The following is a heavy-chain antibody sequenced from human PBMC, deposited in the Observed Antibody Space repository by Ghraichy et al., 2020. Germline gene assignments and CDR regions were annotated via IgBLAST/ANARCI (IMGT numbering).Heavy chain of an antibody. CDR3: VKEFEYTSGWNNGDY. CDR1: GFTFDNFA. CDR2: ISGSGDGT. Sequence: GGSLRLSCAASGFTFDNFAMGWVRQAPGKGLEWVSGISGSGDGTYYVDSVKGRFTISRDNSKDTLYLQMNSLRAEDTGVYYCVKEFEYTSGWNNGDYWGQGSLVTGTS. D-gene: IGHD6-19*01. J-gene: IGHJ4*02. V-gene: IGHV3-23*01.